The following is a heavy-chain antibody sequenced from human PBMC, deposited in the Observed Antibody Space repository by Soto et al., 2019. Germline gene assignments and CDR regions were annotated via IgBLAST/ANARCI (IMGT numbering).Heavy chain of an antibody. Sequence: SVKVSCKASGGTFSSYAISWVRQAPGQGLEWMGGIIPIFGTANYAQKFQGRVTITADESTSTAYMELSSLRSEDTAVYYCARDQSGGGAFDIWGQGTMVTVSS. CDR1: GGTFSSYA. V-gene: IGHV1-69*13. D-gene: IGHD1-26*01. J-gene: IGHJ3*02. CDR3: ARDQSGGGAFDI. CDR2: IIPIFGTA.